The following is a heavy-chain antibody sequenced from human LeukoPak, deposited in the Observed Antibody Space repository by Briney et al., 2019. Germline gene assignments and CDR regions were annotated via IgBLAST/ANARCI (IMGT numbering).Heavy chain of an antibody. Sequence: PGGSLRLSCAPSGFTFSNYGMHWVRQAPGKGLEWVAYIRYDGTNKYYADSVKGRFTISRDNSKNTLYLQMNSLRAEDTAVYYCAMFSGPEFDYWGQGTLVTVSS. CDR1: GFTFSNYG. CDR2: IRYDGTNK. D-gene: IGHD2-8*02. V-gene: IGHV3-30*02. CDR3: AMFSGPEFDY. J-gene: IGHJ4*02.